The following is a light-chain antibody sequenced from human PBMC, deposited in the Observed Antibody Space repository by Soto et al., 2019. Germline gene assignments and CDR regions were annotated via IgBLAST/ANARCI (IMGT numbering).Light chain of an antibody. V-gene: IGLV1-44*01. CDR1: SSNIGRNT. CDR2: TND. CDR3: AAWDDTSSFV. Sequence: QCVLTRTPSTSGTPGQRVIISCSGGSSNIGRNTVNWYQHLPGTAPRLLIYTNDQRPSGVPDRFSGSKSGTSASLAISGLQSEDEADYYCAAWDDTSSFVFGTGTKVTVL. J-gene: IGLJ1*01.